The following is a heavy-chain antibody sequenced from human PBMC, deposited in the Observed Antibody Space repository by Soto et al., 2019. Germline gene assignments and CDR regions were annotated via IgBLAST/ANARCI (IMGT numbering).Heavy chain of an antibody. CDR3: ARRGFSSSWGYWYFDL. V-gene: IGHV1-8*01. CDR1: GYTFTSYD. Sequence: QVQLVQSGAEVKKPGASVKVSCKASGYTFTSYDINWVRQATGQGLEWMGWMNPNSGKTGYAQKFQGRVTMTRTTSISTAYMELSSLRSEDTAVYFCARRGFSSSWGYWYFDLWGRGTLVTVSS. J-gene: IGHJ2*01. D-gene: IGHD6-13*01. CDR2: MNPNSGKT.